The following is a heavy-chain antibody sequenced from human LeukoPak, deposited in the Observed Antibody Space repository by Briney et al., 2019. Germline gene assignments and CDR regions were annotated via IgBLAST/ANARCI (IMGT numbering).Heavy chain of an antibody. D-gene: IGHD4-23*01. J-gene: IGHJ4*02. CDR2: MNPNIGNT. V-gene: IGHV1-8*03. CDR3: ARWGDHYGGNSGYYFDY. Sequence: GASVKVSCKASGYTFTSYDINWVRQATGQGLEWMGWMNPNIGNTGYAQKFQGRVTITRNTSISTAYMELSSLRSEDTAVYYCARWGDHYGGNSGYYFDYWGQGTLVTVSS. CDR1: GYTFTSYD.